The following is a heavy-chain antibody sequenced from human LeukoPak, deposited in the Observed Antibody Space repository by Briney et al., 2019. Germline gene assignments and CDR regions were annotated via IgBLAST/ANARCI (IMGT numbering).Heavy chain of an antibody. CDR3: ASSWFGELFD. Sequence: GGSLRLSCAASGFTFSSYEMNWVRQAPGKGLEWVSYISSSGSTIYYADSVKGRFTISRDNAKNSLYLQMNSLRAEDTAVYYCASSWFGELFDWGQGTLVTVSS. D-gene: IGHD3-10*01. CDR2: ISSSGSTI. CDR1: GFTFSSYE. V-gene: IGHV3-48*03. J-gene: IGHJ4*02.